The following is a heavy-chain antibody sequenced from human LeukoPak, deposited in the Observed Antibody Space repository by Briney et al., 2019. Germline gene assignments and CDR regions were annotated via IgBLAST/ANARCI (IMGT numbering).Heavy chain of an antibody. J-gene: IGHJ4*02. CDR3: ASSTAYGYIGIDY. Sequence: SVKVSCKASGGTFISYAISWVRQAPGQGLEWMGGIIPIFGTANYAQKFQGRVTITADESTSTAYMELSSLRSEDTAIYYCASSTAYGYIGIDYWGQGTLVTVSS. CDR1: GGTFISYA. CDR2: IIPIFGTA. V-gene: IGHV1-69*13. D-gene: IGHD5-18*01.